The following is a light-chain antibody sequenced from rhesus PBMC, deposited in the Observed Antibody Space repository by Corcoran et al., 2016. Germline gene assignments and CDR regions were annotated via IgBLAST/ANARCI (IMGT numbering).Light chain of an antibody. Sequence: DIQMTQSPSSLSASVGDRVTVTRRASQGINKDLSWYLQKPGKAPTLLIYGASNLETGVFSRFSGSGSGTDFTFLITSLPPEDVRHYYCLEDYTAPSTFGGGTKLEI. CDR3: LEDYTAPST. V-gene: IGKV1-94*01. J-gene: IGKJ4*01. CDR2: GAS. CDR1: QGINKD.